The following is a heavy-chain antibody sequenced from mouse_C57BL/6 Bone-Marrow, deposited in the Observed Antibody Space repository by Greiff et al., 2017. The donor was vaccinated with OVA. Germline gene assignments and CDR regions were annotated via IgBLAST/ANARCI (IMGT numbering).Heavy chain of an antibody. CDR2: IDPANGNT. V-gene: IGHV14-3*01. CDR1: GFNIKNTY. J-gene: IGHJ3*01. D-gene: IGHD2-3*01. CDR3: ALDGYSSWFAY. Sequence: VQLQQSVAELVRPGASVKLSCTASGFNIKNTYMHWVQQRPEQGLEWIGRIDPANGNTKYAPTFQGKATITADTSSNTAYLQLSSLNSADTAIYDCALDGYSSWFAYWGQGTMVTVSA.